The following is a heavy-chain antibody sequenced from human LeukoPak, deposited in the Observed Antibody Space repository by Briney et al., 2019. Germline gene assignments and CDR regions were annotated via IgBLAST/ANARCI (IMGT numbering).Heavy chain of an antibody. CDR3: AKAGIAVPATPEY. CDR2: ISSSGGTT. D-gene: IGHD6-19*01. J-gene: IGHJ4*02. Sequence: GGSLRLSCAASGFTFSSYAMNWVRQAPGKGLEWVSVISSSGGTTYYSDSVKGRFIISRDNSKNALYLQMNSLRAEDTAVYYCAKAGIAVPATPEYCGQGTQVTVSS. CDR1: GFTFSSYA. V-gene: IGHV3-23*01.